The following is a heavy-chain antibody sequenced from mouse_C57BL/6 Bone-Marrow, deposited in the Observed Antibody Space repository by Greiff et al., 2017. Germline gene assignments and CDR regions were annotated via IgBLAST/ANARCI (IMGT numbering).Heavy chain of an antibody. Sequence: VQVVQSGAELARPGASVKLSCKASGYTFTSYGISWVKQRTGQGLEWIGEIYPRSGNTYYNEKFKGKATLTADKSSSTAYMELRSLTSEDSAVYFCAREGMDYAMDYWGQGTSVTVSS. CDR2: IYPRSGNT. J-gene: IGHJ4*01. V-gene: IGHV1-81*01. D-gene: IGHD2-3*01. CDR3: AREGMDYAMDY. CDR1: GYTFTSYG.